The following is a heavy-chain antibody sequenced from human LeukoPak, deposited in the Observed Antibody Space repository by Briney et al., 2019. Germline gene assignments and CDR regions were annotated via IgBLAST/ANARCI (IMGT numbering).Heavy chain of an antibody. V-gene: IGHV3-23*01. D-gene: IGHD3-3*02. Sequence: QAGGSLRLSCAASGFTFSSYEMSWVRQAPGKGLEWVSAISPDKTYYADSVKGRLTISRDNYKNTVDLHMNSPRAEDTAIYYCVKEHVDRAFTRSFEIWGQGIVVTVSS. J-gene: IGHJ3*02. CDR2: ISPDKT. CDR1: GFTFSSYE. CDR3: VKEHVDRAFTRSFEI.